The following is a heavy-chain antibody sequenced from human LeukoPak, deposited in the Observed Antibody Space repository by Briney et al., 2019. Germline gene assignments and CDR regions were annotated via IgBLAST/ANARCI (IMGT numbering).Heavy chain of an antibody. CDR2: IYYSGST. V-gene: IGHV4-39*07. J-gene: IGHJ5*02. CDR3: ARGTIVGATSWFDP. D-gene: IGHD1-26*01. CDR1: GGSISSSSYY. Sequence: SETLSLTCTVSGGSISSSSYYWGWIRQPPGKGLEWIGSIYYSGSTYYNPSLKSRVTISVDTSKNQFSLKLSSVTAAVTAVYYCARGTIVGATSWFDPWGQGTLVTVSS.